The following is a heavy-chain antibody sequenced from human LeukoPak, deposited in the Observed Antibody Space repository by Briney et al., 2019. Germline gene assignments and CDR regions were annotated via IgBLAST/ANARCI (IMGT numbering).Heavy chain of an antibody. CDR2: INSDGSST. CDR3: VKVYSIGYYYYGMDV. Sequence: GGSLRLSCAASGFTFSSYWMHWVRQAPGKGLVWVSRINSDGSSTSYADSVKGRFTISRDNAKNSLYLQMNSLRAEDTALYYCVKVYSIGYYYYGMDVWGQGTTVTVSS. V-gene: IGHV3-74*01. CDR1: GFTFSSYW. J-gene: IGHJ6*02. D-gene: IGHD2-15*01.